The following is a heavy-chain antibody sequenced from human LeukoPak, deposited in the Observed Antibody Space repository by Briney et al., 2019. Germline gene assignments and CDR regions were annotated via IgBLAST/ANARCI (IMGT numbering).Heavy chain of an antibody. CDR2: IYHSGST. CDR3: ARRVGSGSYYSTFDY. Sequence: SETLSLTCAVSGGSISSSNWWSWVRQPPGKGLEWIGEIYHSGSTNYNPSLKSRVTISVDKSKNQFSLKLSSVTAADTAVYYCARRVGSGSYYSTFDYWDQGTLVTVSS. V-gene: IGHV4-4*02. D-gene: IGHD3-10*01. CDR1: GGSISSSNW. J-gene: IGHJ4*02.